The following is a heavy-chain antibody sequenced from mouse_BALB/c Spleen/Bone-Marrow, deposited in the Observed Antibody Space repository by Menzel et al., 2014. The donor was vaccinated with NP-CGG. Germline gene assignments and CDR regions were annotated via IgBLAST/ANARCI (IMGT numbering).Heavy chain of an antibody. Sequence: VQLKESGPELVKPGASVKISCKTSGYTFTEYTMHWVKQSHGKSLEWIGGINPNNGGTSYNRKFKGKATLTVGKSSSTAYMELRSLTSEDSAVYYCARRSPMITTRDYAMDYWGQGTSVTVSS. D-gene: IGHD2-4*01. V-gene: IGHV1-18*01. CDR3: ARRSPMITTRDYAMDY. CDR2: INPNNGGT. CDR1: GYTFTEYT. J-gene: IGHJ4*01.